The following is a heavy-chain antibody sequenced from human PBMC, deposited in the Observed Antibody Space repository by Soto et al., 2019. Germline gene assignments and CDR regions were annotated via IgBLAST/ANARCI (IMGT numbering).Heavy chain of an antibody. Sequence: ASVKVSCKVSGYTLTELSMHWVRQAPGKGLEWMGIINPSGGSTSYAQKFQGRVTMTRDTSTSTVYMELSSLRSEDTAVYYCARVYPSDTRYGYVGNNWFDPWGQGTLVTVSS. D-gene: IGHD5-18*01. V-gene: IGHV1-46*03. J-gene: IGHJ5*02. CDR2: INPSGGST. CDR1: GYTLTELS. CDR3: ARVYPSDTRYGYVGNNWFDP.